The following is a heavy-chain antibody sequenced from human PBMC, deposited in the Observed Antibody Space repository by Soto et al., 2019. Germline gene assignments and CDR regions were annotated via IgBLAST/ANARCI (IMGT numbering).Heavy chain of an antibody. V-gene: IGHV3-48*02. CDR1: GFTFSSYS. CDR2: ISSSSSTI. CDR3: ARDQEAVVVITAFDI. J-gene: IGHJ3*02. Sequence: GGSLRLSCAASGFTFSSYSMNWVRQAPGKGLEWVSYISSSSSTIYYADSVKGRFTISRDNAKNSLYLQMNSLRDEDTAVYYCARDQEAVVVITAFDIWGQGTMVTVSS. D-gene: IGHD3-22*01.